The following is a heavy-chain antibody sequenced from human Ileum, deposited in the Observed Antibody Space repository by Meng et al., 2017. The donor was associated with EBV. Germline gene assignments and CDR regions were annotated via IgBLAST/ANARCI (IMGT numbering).Heavy chain of an antibody. D-gene: IGHD1-1*01. CDR2: IFHAGNT. J-gene: IGHJ4*02. V-gene: IGHV4-4*02. CDR3: ARGSHYTWNV. CDR1: GDSIISTDTW. Sequence: QVQLQESGPGLVKPSVTLSRTCGVSGDSIISTDTWWSWVRQPPGKGLEWIGEIFHAGNTNYNPSLKSQVTMSVDTSKNQFSLNLSAVTAADSAVYYCARGSHYTWNVWGQGTLVTVSS.